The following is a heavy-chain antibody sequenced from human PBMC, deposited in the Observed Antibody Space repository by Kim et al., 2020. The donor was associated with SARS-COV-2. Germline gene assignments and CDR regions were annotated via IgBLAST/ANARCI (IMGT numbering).Heavy chain of an antibody. Sequence: SETLSLTCAVSGGSISSSNWWSWVRQPPGKGLEWIGEIYHSGSTNYNPSLKSRVTISVDKSKNQFSLKLSSVTAADTAVYYCARVYLRVEYSSSDHFDYWGQGTLVTVSS. CDR3: ARVYLRVEYSSSDHFDY. CDR1: GGSISSSNW. D-gene: IGHD6-6*01. V-gene: IGHV4-4*02. J-gene: IGHJ4*02. CDR2: IYHSGST.